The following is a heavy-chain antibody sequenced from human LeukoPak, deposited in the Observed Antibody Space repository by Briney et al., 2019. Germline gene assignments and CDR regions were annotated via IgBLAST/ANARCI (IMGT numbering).Heavy chain of an antibody. CDR3: ARDLYSSGWARDYYYYYGMDV. V-gene: IGHV3-30*04. CDR1: EFTFSSYT. J-gene: IGHJ6*02. Sequence: GGSLRLSCAASEFTFSSYTMHWVRQAPGKGLEWLASISFDGSNELYGDSVKGRFTISRDNAKNSLYLQMNSLRDEDTAVYYCARDLYSSGWARDYYYYYGMDVWGQGTTVTVSS. D-gene: IGHD6-19*01. CDR2: ISFDGSNE.